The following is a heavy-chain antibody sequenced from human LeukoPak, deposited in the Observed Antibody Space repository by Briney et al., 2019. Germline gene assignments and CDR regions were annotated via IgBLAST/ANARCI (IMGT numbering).Heavy chain of an antibody. CDR3: ARFTWGSGFFCKAPLSYPHRDV. CDR1: GYPFTSTW. V-gene: IGHV5-51*01. Sequence: GESLKISYKCPGYPFTSTWSAWARLMPGKGLEWMGIIYPGDSDTRYSQSFQGQVTISVDKSISTAYLQCSGLKASDTAMYYCARFTWGSGFFCKAPLSYPHRDVWGTGSTVTVSS. CDR2: IYPGDSDT. J-gene: IGHJ6*03. D-gene: IGHD3-10*01.